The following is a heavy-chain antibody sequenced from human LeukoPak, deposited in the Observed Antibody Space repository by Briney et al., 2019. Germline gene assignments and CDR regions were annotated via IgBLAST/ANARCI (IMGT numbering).Heavy chain of an antibody. CDR1: GFTCSSYW. D-gene: IGHD6-6*01. CDR3: VREYSSSSGRAFDI. J-gene: IGHJ3*02. V-gene: IGHV3-74*01. CDR2: ISTDGSST. Sequence: PGGSLRLSCAASGFTCSSYWMHWVRQAPGKGLVRVLRISTDGSSTNSADSVKGRLTISRDNAKNTLYLQMNSLRAEDTAVYYCVREYSSSSGRAFDIWGQGTMVTVS.